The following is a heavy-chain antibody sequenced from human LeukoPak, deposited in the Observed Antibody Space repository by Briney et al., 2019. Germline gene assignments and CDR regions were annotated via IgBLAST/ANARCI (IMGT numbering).Heavy chain of an antibody. CDR1: GGSISSYY. J-gene: IGHJ4*02. V-gene: IGHV4-59*01. CDR3: ARWDMVRGSIDY. CDR2: IYYSGST. D-gene: IGHD3-10*01. Sequence: SETLSLTCTVSGGSISSYYWSWIRQPPGKGLEWIGYIYYSGSTNYNPSLKSRVTISVDTSKNQFSLELSSVTAADTAVYYCARWDMVRGSIDYWGQGTLVTVSS.